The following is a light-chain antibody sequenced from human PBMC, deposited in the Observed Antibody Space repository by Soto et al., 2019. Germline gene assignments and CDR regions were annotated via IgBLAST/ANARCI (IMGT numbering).Light chain of an antibody. Sequence: QSALTQPASVSGSPGQSITISCTGTSSDVGGYNYVAWYQQHPGKAPKLMIYDVSNRPSGVSNRVYGCQSGNTASLPISGLRAEDDVDYYCSSYTSSSTWVVFGGGTKVTVL. CDR3: SSYTSSSTWVV. V-gene: IGLV2-14*01. CDR1: SSDVGGYNY. CDR2: DVS. J-gene: IGLJ2*01.